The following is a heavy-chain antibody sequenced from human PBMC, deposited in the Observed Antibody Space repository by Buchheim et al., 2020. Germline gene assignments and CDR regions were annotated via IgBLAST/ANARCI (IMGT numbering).Heavy chain of an antibody. Sequence: EVQLVESGGGLVQPGGSLRLSCAASGFILSSYSMNWVRQAPGKGLEWLSYISGDSNSIYYAESVKGRFTISRDNAKNSLFLQMNSLRDEDTAIYYCARGEQVAAIIDNWGQGTL. V-gene: IGHV3-48*02. CDR3: ARGEQVAAIIDN. CDR2: ISGDSNSI. J-gene: IGHJ4*02. D-gene: IGHD1-26*01. CDR1: GFILSSYS.